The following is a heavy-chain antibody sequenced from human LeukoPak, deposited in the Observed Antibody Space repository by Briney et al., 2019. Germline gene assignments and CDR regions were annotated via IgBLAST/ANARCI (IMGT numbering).Heavy chain of an antibody. J-gene: IGHJ4*02. CDR2: ISAYNGNT. D-gene: IGHD6-13*01. CDR1: GYTFTSYG. V-gene: IGHV1-18*04. Sequence: GASVKVSCKASGYTFTSYGISWVRQAPGQGLEWMGWISAYNGNTNYAQKLQGRVTMTTDTSTSTAYMELRSLRSDDTAVHHCARDRTAAAALDFDYWGQGTLVTVSS. CDR3: ARDRTAAAALDFDY.